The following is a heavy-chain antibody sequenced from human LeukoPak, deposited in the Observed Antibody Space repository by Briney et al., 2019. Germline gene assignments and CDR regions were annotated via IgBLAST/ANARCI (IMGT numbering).Heavy chain of an antibody. J-gene: IGHJ4*02. CDR3: SKWGDYDVLTGYYDSDF. CDR1: GFTFNNYA. CDR2: ILGSGRSA. V-gene: IGHV3-23*01. Sequence: TGGSLRLSCAASGFTFNNYAMSWVRQAPGKGLEWVSAILGSGRSAYYADSVKGRFTISRDNSKYSLFLQMNSLRVEDTALYYCSKWGDYDVLTGYYDSDFWGQGTLVTVSA. D-gene: IGHD3-9*01.